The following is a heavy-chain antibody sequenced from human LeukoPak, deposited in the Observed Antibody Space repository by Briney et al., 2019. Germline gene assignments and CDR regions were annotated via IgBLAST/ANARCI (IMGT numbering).Heavy chain of an antibody. J-gene: IGHJ4*02. Sequence: PGGSLRLSCAASGFTFNTYGMNWVRQAPGKGLEWVAVIWHDGSNTHYADSVKGRFTISRDNSKNTLYLQMNSLRAEDTAVYYCAKDLLRWSFDYWGQGTLVTVSS. V-gene: IGHV3-33*06. CDR1: GFTFNTYG. D-gene: IGHD4-23*01. CDR2: IWHDGSNT. CDR3: AKDLLRWSFDY.